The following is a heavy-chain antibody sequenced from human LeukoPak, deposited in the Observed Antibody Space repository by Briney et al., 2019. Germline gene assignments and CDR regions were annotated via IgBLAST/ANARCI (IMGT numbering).Heavy chain of an antibody. V-gene: IGHV3-43D*03. CDR3: AEDSGGDYYYMDV. CDR2: ISWDGGST. CDR1: GFTFDDYA. D-gene: IGHD2-15*01. Sequence: PGGSLRLSCAASGFTFDDYAMHWVCQAPGKGLEWVSLISWDGGSTYYADSVKGRFTISRDNSKNSLYLHMNSLRAEDTALYYCAEDSGGDYYYMDVWGKGTTVTVSS. J-gene: IGHJ6*03.